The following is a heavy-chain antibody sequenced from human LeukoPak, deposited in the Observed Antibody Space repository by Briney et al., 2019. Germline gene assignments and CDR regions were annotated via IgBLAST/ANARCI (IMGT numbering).Heavy chain of an antibody. V-gene: IGHV3-11*01. CDR3: VREMTTLR. CDR1: GFTFSDFY. D-gene: IGHD4-11*01. J-gene: IGHJ4*02. CDR2: SSNGGSTI. Sequence: GGSLRLSCAASGFTFSDFYMTWIRQAPGKGLEWVSYSSNGGSTIYYADSVKGRFTISRDNAKNSLYLQMNSLRAEDTAMYYCVREMTTLRWGQGTLVTVSS.